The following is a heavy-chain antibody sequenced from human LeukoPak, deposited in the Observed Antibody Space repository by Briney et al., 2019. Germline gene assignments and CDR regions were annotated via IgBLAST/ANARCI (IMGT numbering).Heavy chain of an antibody. Sequence: VASVKVSCKASGYTFTGYYMHWVRQAPGQGLEWMGWINPNSGDTNYAQKFQGRATMTRDTFISTAYMELSRLGSDDTAVYYCARGVPPSYSSAWYVNYWGQGALVTVSS. CDR3: ARGVPPSYSSAWYVNY. V-gene: IGHV1-2*02. CDR1: GYTFTGYY. D-gene: IGHD6-19*01. J-gene: IGHJ4*02. CDR2: INPNSGDT.